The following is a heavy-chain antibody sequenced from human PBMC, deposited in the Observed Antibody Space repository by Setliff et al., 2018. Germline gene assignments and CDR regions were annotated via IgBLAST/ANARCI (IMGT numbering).Heavy chain of an antibody. CDR1: GYTFSSYA. J-gene: IGHJ6*03. D-gene: IGHD3-10*01. CDR3: ARASRFGTIVYRGDYYMDV. CDR2: INTNTGNP. Sequence: ASVKVSCKASGYTFSSYAMNWVRQAPGQGLEWMGWINTNTGNPTYAQDFTGRFVFSLDTSVSTAYLQISSLKGEDTAVYYCARASRFGTIVYRGDYYMDVWGKGTAVTVSS. V-gene: IGHV7-4-1*02.